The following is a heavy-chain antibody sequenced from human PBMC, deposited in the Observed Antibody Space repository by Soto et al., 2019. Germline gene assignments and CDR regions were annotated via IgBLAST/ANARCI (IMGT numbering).Heavy chain of an antibody. J-gene: IGHJ6*04. Sequence: PSETLSLTCTVSGGSISSSSYYWGWIRQPPGKGLEWIGSIYYSGSTYYNPSLKSRVTISVDTSKNQFSLKLSSVTAADTAVYYCARQGPDYDILTGYSVSRMDVWGKGTTVTVSS. V-gene: IGHV4-39*01. D-gene: IGHD3-9*01. CDR1: GGSISSSSYY. CDR3: ARQGPDYDILTGYSVSRMDV. CDR2: IYYSGST.